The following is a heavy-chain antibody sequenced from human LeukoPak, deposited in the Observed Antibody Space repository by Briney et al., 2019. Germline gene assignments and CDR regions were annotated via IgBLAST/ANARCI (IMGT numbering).Heavy chain of an antibody. J-gene: IGHJ6*03. V-gene: IGHV4-4*07. CDR3: ARYTVTAGYYYYYYMDV. CDR2: FYTSGST. Sequence: KASETLSLTCTVSGGSISSYYWSWIRQPAGKGLEWIGRFYTSGSTYYNPSLKSRVTMSVDTSKNQFSLKLTSVTAADTAVYYCARYTVTAGYYYYYYMDVWGKGTTVTVSS. CDR1: GGSISSYY. D-gene: IGHD4-11*01.